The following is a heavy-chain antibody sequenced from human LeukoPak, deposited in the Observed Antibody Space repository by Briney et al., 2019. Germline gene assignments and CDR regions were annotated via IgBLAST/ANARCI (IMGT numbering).Heavy chain of an antibody. Sequence: GRSLRLSCTASGFISGDYGLSWVRQAPGKGLEWVGFIRSKAYGGTTEYAASVKGRFTISRDDSKSIAYLQMNSLKTEDTAVYYCTRIYGSGSYLCDYWGQGTLVIVSS. CDR2: IRSKAYGGTT. CDR3: TRIYGSGSYLCDY. J-gene: IGHJ4*02. D-gene: IGHD3-10*01. CDR1: GFISGDYG. V-gene: IGHV3-49*04.